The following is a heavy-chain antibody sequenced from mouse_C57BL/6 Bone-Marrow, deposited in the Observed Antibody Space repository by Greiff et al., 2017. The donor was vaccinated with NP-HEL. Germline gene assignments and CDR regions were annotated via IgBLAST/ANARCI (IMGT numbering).Heavy chain of an antibody. CDR2: IDPENGDT. Sequence: EVQLVESGAELVRPGASVKLSCTASGFNIKDDYMPWVKQRPEQGLEWIGWIDPENGDTEYASQFQGKATITAATSSNTAYLQLSSLTSEDTAVYYCTTNLVSYWGQGTLVTVSA. J-gene: IGHJ3*01. V-gene: IGHV14-4*01. CDR3: TTNLVSY. CDR1: GFNIKDDY. D-gene: IGHD1-1*02.